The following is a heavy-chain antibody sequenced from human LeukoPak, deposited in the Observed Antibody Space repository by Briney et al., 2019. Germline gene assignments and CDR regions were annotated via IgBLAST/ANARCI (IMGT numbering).Heavy chain of an antibody. Sequence: GGSLRLSCAASGFTFSSYWMSWVRQAPGKGLEWVANIKQDGSEKYYVDSVKGRFTISRDNAKNSLYLQMNSLRAEDTAVYYCARAGYYDFWSGYHYWFDPWGQGTLVTVSS. D-gene: IGHD3-3*01. J-gene: IGHJ5*02. CDR2: IKQDGSEK. V-gene: IGHV3-7*01. CDR1: GFTFSSYW. CDR3: ARAGYYDFWSGYHYWFDP.